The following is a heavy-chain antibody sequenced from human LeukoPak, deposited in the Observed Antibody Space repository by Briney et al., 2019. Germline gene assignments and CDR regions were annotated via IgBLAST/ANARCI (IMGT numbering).Heavy chain of an antibody. CDR1: GYTFTSYD. CDR2: MNPNSGNT. V-gene: IGHV1-8*01. D-gene: IGHD3-10*01. J-gene: IGHJ6*03. Sequence: ASVKVSCKASGYTFTSYDINWVRQATGQGLEWMGWMNPNSGNTGYAQKFQGRVTMTRNTSISTAYMELSSLRSDDTAVYYCARDYYGSGSYSPLHYMDVWGKGTTVTVSS. CDR3: ARDYYGSGSYSPLHYMDV.